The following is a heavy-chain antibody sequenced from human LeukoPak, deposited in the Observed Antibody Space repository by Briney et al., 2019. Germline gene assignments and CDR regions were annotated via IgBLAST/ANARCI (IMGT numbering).Heavy chain of an antibody. Sequence: SETLSLTCAVYGGSFSGYYWSWIRQPPGKGLEWIGEINHSGSTNYNPSLKSRVTISVDTSKNQFSLKLSSVTAADTAVYYCARVWAPYSSGWYRSYDFDIWGQGTMVTVSS. CDR3: ARVWAPYSSGWYRSYDFDI. D-gene: IGHD6-19*01. V-gene: IGHV4-34*01. J-gene: IGHJ3*02. CDR1: GGSFSGYY. CDR2: INHSGST.